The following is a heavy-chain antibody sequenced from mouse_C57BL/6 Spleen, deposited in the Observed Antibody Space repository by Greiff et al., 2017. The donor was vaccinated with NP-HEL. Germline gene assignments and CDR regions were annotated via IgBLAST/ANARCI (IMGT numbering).Heavy chain of an antibody. V-gene: IGHV1-55*01. D-gene: IGHD2-4*01. J-gene: IGHJ2*01. Sequence: QVQLQQPGAELVKPGASVKMSCKASGYTFTSYWITWVKQRPGQGLEWIGDIYPGSGSTNYNERFKSKATLTVDTSSSTAYMQLSSLTSEDSAVYYCARPYYDYDVDYWGQGTTLTVSS. CDR1: GYTFTSYW. CDR3: ARPYYDYDVDY. CDR2: IYPGSGST.